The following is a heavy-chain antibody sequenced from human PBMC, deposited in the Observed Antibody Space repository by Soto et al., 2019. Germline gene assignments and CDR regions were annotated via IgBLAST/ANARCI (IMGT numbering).Heavy chain of an antibody. CDR1: GFTFGASA. J-gene: IGHJ4*02. CDR2: IGSRGETYAT. Sequence: GGSLRLSCSASGFTFGASALQWVRQASGKGLEWLGRIGSRGETYATTYAASVKGRLTITKDTSKNQVVLTMTNMDPVDTATYYCARSSVVPAAILYYFDYWGQGTLVTVSS. CDR3: ARSSVVPAAILYYFDY. D-gene: IGHD2-2*01. V-gene: IGHV3-73*01.